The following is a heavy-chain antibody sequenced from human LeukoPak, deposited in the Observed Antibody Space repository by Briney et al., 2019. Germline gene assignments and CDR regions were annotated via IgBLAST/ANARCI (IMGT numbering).Heavy chain of an antibody. CDR3: AREHDYGDSYYFDY. CDR1: GGTFSSYA. J-gene: IGHJ4*02. D-gene: IGHD4-17*01. V-gene: IGHV1-69*13. CDR2: IIPIFGTA. Sequence: ASVKVSCKASGGTFSSYAISWVRQAPGQGLEWMGGIIPIFGTANYAQKFQGRVTITAYESTSTAYMELSSLRSEDTAVYYCAREHDYGDSYYFDYWGQGTLVTVSS.